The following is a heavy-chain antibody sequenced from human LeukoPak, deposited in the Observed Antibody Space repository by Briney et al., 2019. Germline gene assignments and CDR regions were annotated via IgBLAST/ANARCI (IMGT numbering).Heavy chain of an antibody. CDR2: IHKGGNT. D-gene: IGHD4-23*01. Sequence: SGTLSLTCTVSGASITSTSYLWGRHRPPQGEGLEWIGIIHKGGNTSYNPSLKSRVAIYVDKSKNRFSLKLSSVSAADTAVYFCARQANYGASSANFDIWGQGALVTVSS. CDR3: ARQANYGASSANFDI. V-gene: IGHV4-39*01. J-gene: IGHJ4*02. CDR1: GASITSTSYL.